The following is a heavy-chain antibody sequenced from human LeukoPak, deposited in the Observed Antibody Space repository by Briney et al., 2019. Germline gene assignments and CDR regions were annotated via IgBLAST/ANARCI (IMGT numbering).Heavy chain of an antibody. Sequence: SQTLSLTCAISGDSVSSDSVAWHWIRQSPSRGLEWLGRTYYRSKWYNDYVVSVKSRITINPDTSKNQFSLQLNSVTPEDTAVYYCARGISSRSFDPWGQGTLVTVSS. V-gene: IGHV6-1*01. CDR1: GDSVSSDSVA. J-gene: IGHJ5*02. D-gene: IGHD3-3*02. CDR2: TYYRSKWYN. CDR3: ARGISSRSFDP.